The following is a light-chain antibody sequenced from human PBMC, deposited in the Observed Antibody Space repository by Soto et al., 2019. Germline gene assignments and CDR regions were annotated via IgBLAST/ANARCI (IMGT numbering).Light chain of an antibody. V-gene: IGKV3-20*01. CDR2: GAS. CDR3: QQYGMS. J-gene: IGKJ1*01. Sequence: EIVLTQSPATLSVSPGESATLSCRASESVSSSFLAWYQQKPGQAPRLLIYGASSRATGIPDRFSGSGSGTDFTLTISRLEPEDFAVYYCQQYGMSFGRGTKVDIK. CDR1: ESVSSSF.